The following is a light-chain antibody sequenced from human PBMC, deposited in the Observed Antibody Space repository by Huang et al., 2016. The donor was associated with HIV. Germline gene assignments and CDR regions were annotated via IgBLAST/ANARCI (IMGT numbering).Light chain of an antibody. CDR2: IAS. V-gene: IGKV2-28*01. J-gene: IGKJ2*01. CDR1: KNLLPSDGHNL. CDR3: MQGLQAPPT. Sequence: EIVVTQSPLSLPVTPGQPASISGKSSKNLLPSDGHNLLYWYLQKPGQSPQLLLFIASNRAPGGSDSFSGSGSGTDFTLEISRVEAGDVGVYYCMQGLQAPPTFGQGTKLEI.